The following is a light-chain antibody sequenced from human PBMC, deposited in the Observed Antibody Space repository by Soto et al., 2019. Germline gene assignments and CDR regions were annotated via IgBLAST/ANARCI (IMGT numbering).Light chain of an antibody. CDR3: QHRTNWPLT. V-gene: IGKV3-11*01. Sequence: EIVVTQFPATLSLSPEERATLSCRASQNINSYLAWYQQKPGQAPRLIIYDPSNRATGIPARFSGSGSGTDFTLTISSLEPEEFAVYYCQHRTNWPLTFGGGTQVEV. CDR1: QNINSY. CDR2: DPS. J-gene: IGKJ4*01.